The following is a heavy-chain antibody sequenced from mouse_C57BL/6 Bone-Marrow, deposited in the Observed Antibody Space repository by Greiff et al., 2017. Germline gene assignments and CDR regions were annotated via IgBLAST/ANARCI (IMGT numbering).Heavy chain of an antibody. V-gene: IGHV14-4*01. CDR1: GFNIKDDY. CDR2: IDPENGDT. J-gene: IGHJ4*01. Sequence: VQLQQSGAELVRPGASVKLSCTASGFNIKDDYMHWVKQRPEQGLEWIGGIDPENGDTEYASKFQGKATITADTSSNTAYLQLSSLTSEDTAVYYCTTGDGYYVGAMDYWGQGTSVTVSS. D-gene: IGHD2-3*01. CDR3: TTGDGYYVGAMDY.